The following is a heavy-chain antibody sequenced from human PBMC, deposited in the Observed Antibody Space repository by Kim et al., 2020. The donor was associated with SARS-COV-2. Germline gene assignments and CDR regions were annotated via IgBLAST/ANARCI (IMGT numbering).Heavy chain of an antibody. V-gene: IGHV3-9*01. CDR1: GFTFGDYA. CDR3: TKGIIDDSPRPDQ. J-gene: IGHJ5*02. CDR2: ITSNSGNR. D-gene: IGHD2-15*01. Sequence: GRSLRLSCAASGFTFGDYAMHWVRQGPGRGLEWVSGITSNSGNRYYADSVKGRFTISRDNAKNSLYLQMDSLRPEDTAFYYCTKGIIDDSPRPDQWGQGTLVTVSS.